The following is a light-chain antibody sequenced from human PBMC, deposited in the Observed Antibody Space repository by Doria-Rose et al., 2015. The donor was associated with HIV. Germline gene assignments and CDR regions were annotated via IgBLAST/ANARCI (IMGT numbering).Light chain of an antibody. CDR2: DGS. J-gene: IGKJ1*01. V-gene: IGKV3-20*01. CDR1: QSFSSTY. Sequence: TQSPGTLSLSPGERATLSCRASQSFSSTYLAWYQQQPGQAPSLLIYDGSTRSTGIPDRFSPSGSGTDFTLTINRLEPEDFALYYCHQYGTSGTIGQGTKMEI. CDR3: HQYGTSGT.